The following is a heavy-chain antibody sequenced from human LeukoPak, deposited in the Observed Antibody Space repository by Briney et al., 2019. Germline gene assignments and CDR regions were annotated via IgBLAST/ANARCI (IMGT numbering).Heavy chain of an antibody. CDR3: AKEHPQILFCVPVLDY. CDR2: IDSYRSYI. V-gene: IGHV3-21*01. Sequence: GGSLRLSCAASGSTFSSYSMNWVRQAPGKGLEWVSSIDSYRSYIYYADSVKGRFTISRDNSKNTLYLQMNSLRAEDTAVYYCAKEHPQILFCVPVLDYWGQGTLVTVSS. D-gene: IGHD3-3*01. CDR1: GSTFSSYS. J-gene: IGHJ4*02.